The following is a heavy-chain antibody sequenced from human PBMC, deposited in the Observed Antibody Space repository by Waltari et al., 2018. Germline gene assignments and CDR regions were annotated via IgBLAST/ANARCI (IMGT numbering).Heavy chain of an antibody. D-gene: IGHD2-2*01. CDR3: ARGTVPAGYYFDY. CDR2: IYYSGST. J-gene: IGHJ4*02. CDR1: GGSISSYY. Sequence: QVQLQESGTGLVKPSETLSLTCTVSGGSISSYYWSWIRQPPGKGLEWIGYIYYSGSTTYNPSLKSRVTRSVDTSKNQFSLKLSSVTAADTAVYYCARGTVPAGYYFDYWGQGTLVTVSS. V-gene: IGHV4-59*01.